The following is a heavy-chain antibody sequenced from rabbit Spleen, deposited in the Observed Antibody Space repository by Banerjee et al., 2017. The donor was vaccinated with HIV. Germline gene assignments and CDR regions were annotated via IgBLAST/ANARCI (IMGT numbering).Heavy chain of an antibody. CDR1: GFSFSSSHH. J-gene: IGHJ6*01. Sequence: QSLEESGGDLVKPGASLTLTCTASGFSFSSSHHMCWVRQAPGKGLEWIACIDGGNDNTYYASWAKGRFTISKTSSTTVTLQMTRLTAADTATYFCARDTGTSFSTYGMDLWGPGTLVTVS. V-gene: IGHV1S40*01. D-gene: IGHD8-1*01. CDR2: IDGGNDNT. CDR3: ARDTGTSFSTYGMDL.